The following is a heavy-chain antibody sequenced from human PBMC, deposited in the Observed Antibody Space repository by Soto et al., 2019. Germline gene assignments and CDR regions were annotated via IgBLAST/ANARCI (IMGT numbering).Heavy chain of an antibody. D-gene: IGHD6-13*01. CDR3: ARDGIAAADHYYFDY. CDR1: GFTFSSYG. V-gene: IGHV3-33*01. J-gene: IGHJ4*02. CDR2: IWYDGSNK. Sequence: QVQLVESGGGVVQPGRSLRLSCAASGFTFSSYGMHWVRQAPGKGLEWVAVIWYDGSNKYYADSVKGRFTISRDNSKTTLYLQMNSLRAEDTAVYYCARDGIAAADHYYFDYWGQGTLVTVSS.